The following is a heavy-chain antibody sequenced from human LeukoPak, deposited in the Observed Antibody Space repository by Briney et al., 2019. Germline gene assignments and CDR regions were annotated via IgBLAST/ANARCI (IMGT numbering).Heavy chain of an antibody. V-gene: IGHV5-51*01. D-gene: IGHD6-13*01. CDR2: IYPGDSDT. Sequence: GESLKISCKGSGYSFTSYWIGWVRQMPGKGLEWMGIIYPGDSDTRYSPPFQGQVTISADKSISTAYLQSSSLKASDTAMYYCASREQQRVQDAFDIWGQGTMVTVSS. J-gene: IGHJ3*02. CDR1: GYSFTSYW. CDR3: ASREQQRVQDAFDI.